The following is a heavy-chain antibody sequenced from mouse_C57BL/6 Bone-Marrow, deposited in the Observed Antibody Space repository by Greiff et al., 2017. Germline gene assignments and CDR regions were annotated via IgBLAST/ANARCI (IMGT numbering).Heavy chain of an antibody. J-gene: IGHJ3*01. V-gene: IGHV14-4*01. Sequence: VQLQQSGAELVRPGASVKLSCTASGFNIKDDYMHWVKQRPEPGLEWIGWIDPENGDTEYASKFQGKATITADTSSNTAYLQLSSLTSEDTAVYYCTRSNSFAYWGQGTLVTVSA. D-gene: IGHD2-5*01. CDR3: TRSNSFAY. CDR1: GFNIKDDY. CDR2: IDPENGDT.